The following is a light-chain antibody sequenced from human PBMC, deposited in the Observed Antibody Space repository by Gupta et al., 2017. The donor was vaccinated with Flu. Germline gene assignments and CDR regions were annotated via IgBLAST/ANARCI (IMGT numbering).Light chain of an antibody. Sequence: IQLTQPPSSVSPSVGDRVTIACRASQDISNWLAWYQQKPGKAPNLLIFAASSLHFGVPSRFSGSGSGTDFTLTISSLQPEDFATYFCQQANSFPPSFGQGTRLEIK. CDR3: QQANSFPPS. V-gene: IGKV1D-12*01. CDR1: QDISNW. J-gene: IGKJ5*01. CDR2: AAS.